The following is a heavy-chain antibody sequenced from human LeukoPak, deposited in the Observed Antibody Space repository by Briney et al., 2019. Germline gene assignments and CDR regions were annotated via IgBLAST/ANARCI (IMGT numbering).Heavy chain of an antibody. CDR3: AREYCSGGSCYKFPKYYFDY. Sequence: GGSLRLSCAASGFTFSSYWMSWVRQAPGKGLEWVANIKQDGSEKYYVDSVKGRFTISRDNAKNSLHLQMNSLRAEDTAVYYCAREYCSGGSCYKFPKYYFDYWGQGTLVTVSS. CDR1: GFTFSSYW. V-gene: IGHV3-7*01. D-gene: IGHD2-15*01. CDR2: IKQDGSEK. J-gene: IGHJ4*02.